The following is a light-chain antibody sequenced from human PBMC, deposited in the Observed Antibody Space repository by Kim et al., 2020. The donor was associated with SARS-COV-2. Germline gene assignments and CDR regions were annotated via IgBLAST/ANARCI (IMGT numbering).Light chain of an antibody. Sequence: GQSITIYCTGTSSDVGGYNYVSWYQQHPGKAPKLLIYEVTKRPSAVSDRFSGSKSANTASLTISGLQAEDEANYYCSSYTISSTWVFGGGTQLTVL. J-gene: IGLJ3*02. CDR2: EVT. CDR3: SSYTISSTWV. V-gene: IGLV2-14*01. CDR1: SSDVGGYNY.